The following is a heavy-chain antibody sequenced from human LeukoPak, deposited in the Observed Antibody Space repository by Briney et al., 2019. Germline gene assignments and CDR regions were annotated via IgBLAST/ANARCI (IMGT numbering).Heavy chain of an antibody. J-gene: IGHJ3*02. CDR1: GXSISNNLYY. D-gene: IGHD3-16*01. Sequence: SSETLSLTCTVSGXSISNNLYYWGWVRQPPGKGLEWLGTIFYSGTTYYNPSLKSRLTMSVDTSKNQFSLKLNSVAAADTAVYYCARHMAHQGGGPIWGQGIMVTVSS. V-gene: IGHV4-39*01. CDR3: ARHMAHQGGGPI. CDR2: IFYSGTT.